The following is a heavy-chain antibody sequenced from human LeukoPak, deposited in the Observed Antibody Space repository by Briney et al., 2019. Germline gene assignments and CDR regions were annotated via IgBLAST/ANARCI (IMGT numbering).Heavy chain of an antibody. D-gene: IGHD2-21*02. CDR2: ISVTTGST. CDR1: GITFSNYA. Sequence: GGSLRLSSAASGITFSNYAMSWVRQAPGKGLEWVSGISVTTGSTFYADSVKGRFTISRDNSKSTLYLQMNSLRADDTAVYYCAKVGDWSYYFGMDVWGRGTTVTVSS. J-gene: IGHJ6*02. CDR3: AKVGDWSYYFGMDV. V-gene: IGHV3-23*01.